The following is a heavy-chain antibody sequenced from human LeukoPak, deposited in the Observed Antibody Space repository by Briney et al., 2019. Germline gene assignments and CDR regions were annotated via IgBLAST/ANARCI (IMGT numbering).Heavy chain of an antibody. J-gene: IGHJ4*02. D-gene: IGHD2-2*01. CDR2: IYSGGST. CDR1: GFTVSSNY. CDR3: ARSPGYCSTPTCPYYFDY. Sequence: GGSLRLSCAASGFTVSSNYMSWVRQAPGKGLEWVSVIYSGGSTYYADSVKGRFTISRDNSKNTVYLQVNSLRAGDAAIYYCARSPGYCSTPTCPYYFDYWGQGTLVTVSS. V-gene: IGHV3-53*01.